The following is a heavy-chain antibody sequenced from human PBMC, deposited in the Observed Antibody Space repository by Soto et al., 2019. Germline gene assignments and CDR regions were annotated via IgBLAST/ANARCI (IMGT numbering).Heavy chain of an antibody. CDR3: AKEGGEH. V-gene: IGHV1-69*01. D-gene: IGHD3-16*01. CDR1: GGTFNTYA. CDR2: IIPIFGIK. J-gene: IGHJ1*01. Sequence: QMQLVQSGAEVKERGSSVKISCKTSGGTFNTYALTWVRQAPGQGLEWIGGIIPIFGIKNVAQRFQGRVTINADESLTTAYMEMTSLRSDDTAVYYCAKEGGEHWGQGTLVTVSS.